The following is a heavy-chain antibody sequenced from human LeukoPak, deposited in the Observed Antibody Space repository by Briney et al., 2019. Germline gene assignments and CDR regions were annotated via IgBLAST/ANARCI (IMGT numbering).Heavy chain of an antibody. CDR2: IYYSGST. J-gene: IGHJ6*02. V-gene: IGHV4-30-4*02. CDR1: GASISTGDYY. D-gene: IGHD2-15*01. Sequence: SETLSLTCTVSGASISTGDYYWSWIRQPPGKGLEWIGYIYYSGSTHYNPSLKSRVTMSVDTSMNQFSLKLSSVTAADTAAYYCARVGGSNYYYYGMDVWGQGTTVTVSS. CDR3: ARVGGSNYYYYGMDV.